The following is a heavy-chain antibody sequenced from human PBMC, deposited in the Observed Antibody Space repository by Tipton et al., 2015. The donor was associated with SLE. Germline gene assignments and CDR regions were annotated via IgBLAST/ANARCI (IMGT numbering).Heavy chain of an antibody. CDR2: ISSGGGII. CDR3: ASWGPIVYYYYYMDV. J-gene: IGHJ6*03. V-gene: IGHV3-48*03. D-gene: IGHD3-16*01. CDR1: GFSFSSYE. Sequence: SLRLSCAASGFSFSSYEMNWVRQAPGKGLEWVSYISSGGGIIFYADSVKGRFTISRDNAQKSLYLQMNSLRAEDTAVYYCASWGPIVYYYYYMDVWGKGTTVTVSS.